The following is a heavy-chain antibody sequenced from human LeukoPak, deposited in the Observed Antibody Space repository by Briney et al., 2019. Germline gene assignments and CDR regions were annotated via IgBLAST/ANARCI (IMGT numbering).Heavy chain of an antibody. CDR1: GGSISSYY. CDR2: IYYSGST. CDR3: ARRIVGASSYFDY. D-gene: IGHD1-26*01. J-gene: IGHJ4*02. V-gene: IGHV4-59*08. Sequence: PSETLSLTCTVSGGSISSYYWSWIRQPPGKGLEWIGYIYYSGSTNYNPSLKSRVTISVDTSENQFPLKLSSVTAADTAVYYCARRIVGASSYFDYWGQGTLVTVSS.